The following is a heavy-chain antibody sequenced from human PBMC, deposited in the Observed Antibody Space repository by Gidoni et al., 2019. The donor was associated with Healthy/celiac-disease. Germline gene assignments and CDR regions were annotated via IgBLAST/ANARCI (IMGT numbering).Heavy chain of an antibody. Sequence: QVQLVESGGGVVQPGRSLRLSCAASGFTFRSYGMHWVRQAPGKGLEWVAVISYDGSNKYYADSVKGRFTISRDNSKNTLYLQMNSLRAEDTAVYYCAKGGTVLRYFDWLVWDYFDYWGQGTLVTVSS. CDR2: ISYDGSNK. CDR3: AKGGTVLRYFDWLVWDYFDY. J-gene: IGHJ4*02. V-gene: IGHV3-30*18. CDR1: GFTFRSYG. D-gene: IGHD3-9*01.